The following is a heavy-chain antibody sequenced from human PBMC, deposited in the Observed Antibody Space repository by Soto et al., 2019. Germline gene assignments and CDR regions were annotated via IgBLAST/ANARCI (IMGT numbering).Heavy chain of an antibody. CDR3: GYIDASYYGREA. V-gene: IGHV3-15*05. Sequence: EVQLVESGGGWVKPGGSLRLSCASSGLTLNDFWMTWVRQAPGKGLEWVCRIKKNADGGAINYAAPVNGRFTNSRDDSKNTLYLQMNSLTIEDTAVYYCGYIDASYYGREAWGQGTTVTVSS. CDR2: IKKNADGGAI. J-gene: IGHJ6*02. D-gene: IGHD1-1*01. CDR1: GLTLNDFW.